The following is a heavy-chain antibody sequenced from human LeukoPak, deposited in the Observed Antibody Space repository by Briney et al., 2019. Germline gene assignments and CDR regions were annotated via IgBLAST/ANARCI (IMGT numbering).Heavy chain of an antibody. CDR2: ISWNSGSI. CDR3: AKDKSSGWYSDAFDI. J-gene: IGHJ3*02. D-gene: IGHD6-19*01. CDR1: GFTFDDYA. Sequence: GGSLRLSCAASGFTFDDYAMHWVRQAPGKGLEWVSGISWNSGSIGYADSVKGRFTISRDDAKNSLYLQMNSLRAEDTALYYCAKDKSSGWYSDAFDIWGQGTMVTVSS. V-gene: IGHV3-9*01.